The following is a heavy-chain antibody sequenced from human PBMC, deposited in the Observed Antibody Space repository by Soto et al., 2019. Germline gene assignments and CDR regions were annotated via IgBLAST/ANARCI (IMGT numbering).Heavy chain of an antibody. Sequence: EVQLVESGGGLVQPGRSLRLSCAASGFTFDDYAMHWVRQAPGKGLEWVSGISWNSGSIGYADSVKGRFTISRDNAKNSLYLQMNSLRAEDTALYYCAKDIGPGPNWFDPWGQGTLVTVSS. CDR2: ISWNSGSI. CDR3: AKDIGPGPNWFDP. V-gene: IGHV3-9*01. J-gene: IGHJ5*02. CDR1: GFTFDDYA.